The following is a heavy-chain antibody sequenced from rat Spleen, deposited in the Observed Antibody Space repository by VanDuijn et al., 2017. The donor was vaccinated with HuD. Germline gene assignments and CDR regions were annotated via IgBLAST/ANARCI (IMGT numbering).Heavy chain of an antibody. J-gene: IGHJ2*01. V-gene: IGHV5S13*01. D-gene: IGHD1-11*01. Sequence: EVQLVESGGGLVQPGRSLKLSCAAAGFTFSNYYMAWVRQAPTKGLEWVASISTGGGSTYYPDSVKGRFTISRDNAENTQYLQMDSLRSEDTATYYCAREGYNYFDYWGQGVMVTVSS. CDR1: GFTFSNYY. CDR3: AREGYNYFDY. CDR2: ISTGGGST.